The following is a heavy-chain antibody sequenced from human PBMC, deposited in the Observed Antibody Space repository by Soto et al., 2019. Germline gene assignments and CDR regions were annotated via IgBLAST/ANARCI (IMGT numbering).Heavy chain of an antibody. CDR3: ARGVVVTAMSYYYSGMDV. J-gene: IGHJ6*02. Sequence: SVKVSCKASGGTFRNYAISWVRQAPGQGLEWMGRIIPMFGTANYAQKFQGRVTIAADESTRTAYMELSSLRSEDTAVYYCARGVVVTAMSYYYSGMDVWGQGTTVTVSS. D-gene: IGHD2-21*02. CDR2: IIPMFGTA. CDR1: GGTFRNYA. V-gene: IGHV1-69*13.